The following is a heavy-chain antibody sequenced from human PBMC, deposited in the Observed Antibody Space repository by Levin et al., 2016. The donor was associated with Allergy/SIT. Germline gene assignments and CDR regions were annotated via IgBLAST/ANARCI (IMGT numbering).Heavy chain of an antibody. J-gene: IGHJ4*02. CDR3: ARVSGSRCFDY. CDR2: ISAYNGNT. D-gene: IGHD1-26*01. Sequence: WVRQAPGQGLEWMGWISAYNGNTNYAQKLQGRVTMTTDTSTSTAYMELRSLRSDDTAVYYCARVSGSRCFDYWGQGTLVTVSS. V-gene: IGHV1-18*01.